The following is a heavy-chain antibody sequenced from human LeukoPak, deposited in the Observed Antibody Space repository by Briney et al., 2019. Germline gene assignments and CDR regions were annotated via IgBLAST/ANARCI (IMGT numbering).Heavy chain of an antibody. D-gene: IGHD2-15*01. CDR2: ISSVSSTI. J-gene: IGHJ4*02. V-gene: IGHV3-48*01. Sequence: GGSLRLSCAASGFIFSSYSMNWVRQTPGKGLEWISFISSVSSTIFYADSVKGRFNISRDNVKNSLYLQMNGLRAEDTAVYYCARVHGGYPFDQWGQGTLVTVSS. CDR1: GFIFSSYS. CDR3: ARVHGGYPFDQ.